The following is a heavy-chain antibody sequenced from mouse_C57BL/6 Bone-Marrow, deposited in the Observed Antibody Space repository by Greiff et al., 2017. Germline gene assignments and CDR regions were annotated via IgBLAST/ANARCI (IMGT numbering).Heavy chain of an antibody. CDR3: ARDEGEIDYGNCWFAY. D-gene: IGHD2-1*01. CDR1: GYTFTEYT. CDR2: FYPGSGSI. V-gene: IGHV1-62-2*01. Sequence: QVQLQQSGAELVKPGASVKLSCKASGYTFTEYTIHWVKQRSGQGLEWIGWFYPGSGSIKYNEKFKDKATLTADKSSSTVYMELSRWTSEDSAVYCCARDEGEIDYGNCWFAYWGQGTLVTVSA. J-gene: IGHJ3*01.